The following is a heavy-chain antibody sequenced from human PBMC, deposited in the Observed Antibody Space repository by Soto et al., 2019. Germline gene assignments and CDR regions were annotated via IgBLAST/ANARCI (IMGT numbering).Heavy chain of an antibody. CDR1: GFTFSNYG. CDR2: IWFDGSDK. CDR3: ARLYCSSPSCYSVGAFEI. D-gene: IGHD2-2*01. J-gene: IGHJ3*02. V-gene: IGHV3-33*01. Sequence: LRLSCAASGFTFSNYGMHWVRQAPGKGLEWVALIWFDGSDKYYADSVKGRFTMSRDNSKNTVYLQMNSLRAEDTAMYYCARLYCSSPSCYSVGAFEIRGQGTMVTVSS.